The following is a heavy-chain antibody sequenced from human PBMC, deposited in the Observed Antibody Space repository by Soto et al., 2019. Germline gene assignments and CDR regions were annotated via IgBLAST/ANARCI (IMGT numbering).Heavy chain of an antibody. J-gene: IGHJ3*02. V-gene: IGHV1-3*01. CDR2: INAGNGNT. CDR1: GXTXXXXX. D-gene: IGHD3-22*01. CDR3: ARQWKGVYYDPSYDAFDI. Sequence: XSCKASGXTXXXXXXHWXXQXPGXRLEWMGWINAGNGNTKYSQKFQGRVTITRDTSASTAYMELSSLRSEDTAVYYCARQWKGVYYDPSYDAFDIWGQGTMVTVSS.